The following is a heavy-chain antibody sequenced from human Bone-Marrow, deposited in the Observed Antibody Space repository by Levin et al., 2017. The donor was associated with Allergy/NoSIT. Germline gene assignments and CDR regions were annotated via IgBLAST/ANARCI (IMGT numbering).Heavy chain of an antibody. V-gene: IGHV3-21*01. J-gene: IGHJ4*02. CDR1: GFAFSYYS. Sequence: SCEASGFAFSYYSMNWVRQAPGKGLEWVSSISSSGSYIYYGYALKGRFTISRDNAKNSVYLQMNSLGAEDTAVYYCASGYYDTIGYHDTRFANWGQGTVVTVS. CDR2: ISSSGSYI. CDR3: ASGYYDTIGYHDTRFAN. D-gene: IGHD3-22*01.